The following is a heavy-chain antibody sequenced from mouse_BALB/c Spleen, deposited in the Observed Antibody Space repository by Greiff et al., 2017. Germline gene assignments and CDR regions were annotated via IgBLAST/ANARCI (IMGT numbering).Heavy chain of an antibody. CDR1: GYTFTDYA. CDR3: AREDGNYVDY. D-gene: IGHD2-1*01. Sequence: QVQLQQSGAELVRPGVSVKISCKGSGYTFTDYAMHWVKQSHAKSLEWIGVISTYYGDASYNQKFKGKATMTVDKSSSTAYMELARLTSEDSAIYYCAREDGNYVDYWGQGTTLTVSS. CDR2: ISTYYGDA. J-gene: IGHJ2*01. V-gene: IGHV1S137*01.